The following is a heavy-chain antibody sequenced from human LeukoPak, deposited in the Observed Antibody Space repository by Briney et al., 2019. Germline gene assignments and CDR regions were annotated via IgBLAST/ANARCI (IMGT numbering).Heavy chain of an antibody. CDR1: GFTFSSYA. CDR2: ISGSGGST. V-gene: IGHV3-23*01. J-gene: IGHJ6*02. Sequence: GGSLRLSCAASGFTFSSYAMSWVRQAPGKGLEWVSAISGSGGSTYYADSVKGRFTISRGNSKNTLYLQMNSLRAEDTAVYYCARYSYGNYGMDVWGQGTTVTVSS. D-gene: IGHD5-18*01. CDR3: ARYSYGNYGMDV.